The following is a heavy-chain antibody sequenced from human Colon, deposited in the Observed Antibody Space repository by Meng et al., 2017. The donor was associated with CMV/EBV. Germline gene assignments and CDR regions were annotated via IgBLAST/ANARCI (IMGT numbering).Heavy chain of an antibody. CDR1: GFTFDDYT. Sequence: GRSLTISCAASGFTFDDYTMNWVRHAPGKGLEWVVLVSWDGGSTRYADSVRGRFTITRNNINNLLVLQMNSLRSDDSALYYCAKGTAATTVPDFDSWGQGTLVTVSS. CDR3: AKGTAATTVPDFDS. D-gene: IGHD4-17*01. CDR2: VSWDGGST. V-gene: IGHV3-43*01. J-gene: IGHJ4*02.